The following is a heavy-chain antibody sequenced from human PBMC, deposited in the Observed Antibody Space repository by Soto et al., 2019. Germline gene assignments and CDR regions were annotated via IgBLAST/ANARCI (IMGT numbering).Heavy chain of an antibody. CDR1: GGSISSSSYY. J-gene: IGHJ3*02. Sequence: QLQLQESGPGLLKPSETLSLTCTVSGGSISSSSYYWGWIRQPPGKGLEWIGSIYYSGSTYYNPSLKSRVTISVDTSKNQFSLKLSSVTAADTAVYYCARRLVHAFDIWGQGTMVTVSS. CDR2: IYYSGST. D-gene: IGHD6-19*01. CDR3: ARRLVHAFDI. V-gene: IGHV4-39*01.